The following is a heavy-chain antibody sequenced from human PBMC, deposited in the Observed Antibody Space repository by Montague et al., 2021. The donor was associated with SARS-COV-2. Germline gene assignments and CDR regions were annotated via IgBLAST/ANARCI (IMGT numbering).Heavy chain of an antibody. V-gene: IGHV3-33*01. CDR3: ARGSVGGYYFDY. CDR1: GFIFSSYG. Sequence: YLRLSCAASGFIFSSYGMHWVRQAPGKGLEWVAHIWYDGSNENYVDSVKGRFTTSRDNFKNTLYLQMNSLRAEDTAIYYCARGSVGGYYFDYWGQGTLVTVSS. D-gene: IGHD1-26*01. CDR2: IWYDGSNE. J-gene: IGHJ4*02.